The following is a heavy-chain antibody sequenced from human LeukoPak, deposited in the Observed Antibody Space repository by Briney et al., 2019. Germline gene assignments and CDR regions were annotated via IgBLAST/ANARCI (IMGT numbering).Heavy chain of an antibody. V-gene: IGHV3-48*01. CDR2: ISSSSSTI. CDR1: GFTFSSYS. J-gene: IGHJ4*02. Sequence: HPGGSLRLSCAASGFTFSSYSMNWVRQAPGKGLEWVLYISSSSSTIYYADSVKGQFTISRDNAKNSLYLQMNSLRAEDTAVYYCARAGSTFDYWGQGTLVTVSS. D-gene: IGHD5/OR15-5a*01. CDR3: ARAGSTFDY.